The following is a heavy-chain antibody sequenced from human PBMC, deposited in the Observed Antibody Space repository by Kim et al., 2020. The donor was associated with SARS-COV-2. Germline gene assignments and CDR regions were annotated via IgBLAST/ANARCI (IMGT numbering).Heavy chain of an antibody. V-gene: IGHV1-24*01. CDR3: ATPFSEIAVPDY. Sequence: IYAQKFQGRVTMTEDTSTDTAYMELSSLRSEDTAVYYCATPFSEIAVPDYWGQGTLVTVSS. J-gene: IGHJ4*02. D-gene: IGHD6-19*01.